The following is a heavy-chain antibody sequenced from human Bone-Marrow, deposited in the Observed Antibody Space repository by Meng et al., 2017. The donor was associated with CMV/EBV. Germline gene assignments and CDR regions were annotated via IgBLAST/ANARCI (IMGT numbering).Heavy chain of an antibody. CDR3: AREAWYRVVVPGEYGMDV. V-gene: IGHV1-2*02. D-gene: IGHD2-2*01. J-gene: IGHJ6*02. CDR2: INPNSGGT. CDR1: GYTFTGYY. Sequence: ASVKVSCKASGYTFTGYYIHWVRQAPGQGLEWMGWINPNSGGTNYAQKFQGRVTMTRDTSISKAYMELSRLRSDDTAVYYCAREAWYRVVVPGEYGMDVWGQGTTVTVSS.